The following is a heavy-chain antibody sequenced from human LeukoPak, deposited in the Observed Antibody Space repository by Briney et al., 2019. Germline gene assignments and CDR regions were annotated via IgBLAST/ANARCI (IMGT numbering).Heavy chain of an antibody. J-gene: IGHJ4*02. D-gene: IGHD3-22*01. CDR3: ARASQTYYYDSSGYDPFDD. CDR1: GYTFTSYG. Sequence: GASVKVSCKASGYTFTSYGISWVRQAPGQGLEWMGWISAYNGNTNYAQKLQGRVTMTTDTSTSTAYMELRSLRSDDTAVYYCARASQTYYYDSSGYDPFDDWGQGTLVTVSS. V-gene: IGHV1-18*01. CDR2: ISAYNGNT.